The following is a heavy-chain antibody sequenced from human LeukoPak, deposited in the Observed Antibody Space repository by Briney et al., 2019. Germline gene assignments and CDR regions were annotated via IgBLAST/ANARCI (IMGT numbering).Heavy chain of an antibody. J-gene: IGHJ4*02. D-gene: IGHD1-26*01. CDR1: GYTFTDYY. Sequence: GASVKVSCKAFGYTFTDYYVNWVRQAPGQGLEWMGWINPNSGGTNYAQKFQGRVTMTRDTSITTAYMELSSLRSDDTAMYYCTRALGSDYWGQGTLVTVSS. CDR2: INPNSGGT. CDR3: TRALGSDY. V-gene: IGHV1-2*02.